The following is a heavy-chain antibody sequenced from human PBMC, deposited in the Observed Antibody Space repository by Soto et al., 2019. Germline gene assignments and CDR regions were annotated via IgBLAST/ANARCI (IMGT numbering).Heavy chain of an antibody. V-gene: IGHV4-39*01. CDR1: GGSISSSSYY. CDR3: ASPSDGDPYYFDY. D-gene: IGHD4-17*01. Sequence: QLQLQESGPGLVKPSETLSLTCTVSGGSISSSSYYWGWIRQPPGKGLEWIGGIYYSGSTYYNPSLKSRVTISVDTSKNQFSLKLSSVTAADTAVYYCASPSDGDPYYFDYWGQGTLVTVSS. J-gene: IGHJ4*02. CDR2: IYYSGST.